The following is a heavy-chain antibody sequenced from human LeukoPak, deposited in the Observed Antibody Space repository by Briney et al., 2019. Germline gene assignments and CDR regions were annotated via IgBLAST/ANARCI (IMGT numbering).Heavy chain of an antibody. CDR1: GGSISTYY. D-gene: IGHD4-23*01. CDR2: INHSGST. V-gene: IGHV4-34*01. Sequence: PSETLSLTCTVSGGSISTYYWSWIRQPPGKGLEWIGEINHSGSTNYNPSLKSRVTISVDTSKNQFSLKLSSVTAADTAVYYCARGLRAYGGNPGWGQGTLVTVSS. J-gene: IGHJ4*02. CDR3: ARGLRAYGGNPG.